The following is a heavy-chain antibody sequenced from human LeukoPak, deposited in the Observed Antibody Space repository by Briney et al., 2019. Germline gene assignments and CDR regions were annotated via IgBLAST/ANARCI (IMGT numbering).Heavy chain of an antibody. CDR1: GYTFTSYG. CDR2: ISAYNGNT. V-gene: IGHV1-18*01. D-gene: IGHD3-22*01. Sequence: ASVKVSCKASGYTFTSYGISWVRQAPGQGLEWMGWISAYNGNTNYAQKLQGRVTMTTDTSTSTAYMELRSLRSDDTAVYYCARDLVPYYYDGSGYYYVYWGQGTLVTVSS. CDR3: ARDLVPYYYDGSGYYYVY. J-gene: IGHJ4*02.